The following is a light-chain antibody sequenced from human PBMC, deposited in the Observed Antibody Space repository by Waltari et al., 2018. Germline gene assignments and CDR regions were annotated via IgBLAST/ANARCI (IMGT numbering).Light chain of an antibody. Sequence: DIQMTQSPSALAASVGDRVTITVLASQGISKFLAWFRQKPGKAPESLIYGASSLQSGVPSRFSGSGSGTDFTLTISSLQPEDFASYYCQQYKTFPLTFGGGTKVEIK. V-gene: IGKV1-16*01. J-gene: IGKJ4*01. CDR3: QQYKTFPLT. CDR2: GAS. CDR1: QGISKF.